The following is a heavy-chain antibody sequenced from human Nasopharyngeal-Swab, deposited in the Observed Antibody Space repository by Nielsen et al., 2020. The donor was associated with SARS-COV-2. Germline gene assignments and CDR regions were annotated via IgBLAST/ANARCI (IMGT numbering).Heavy chain of an antibody. CDR3: ARISSTSFWFDP. D-gene: IGHD2-2*01. V-gene: IGHV2-70*01. J-gene: IGHJ5*02. CDR2: IDWDDDK. Sequence: WIRQPPGKALEWLALIDWDDDKYYSTSLKTRLTTSKDTSKNQVVLTMTNMDPVDTATYYCARISSTSFWFDPWGQGTLVTVSS.